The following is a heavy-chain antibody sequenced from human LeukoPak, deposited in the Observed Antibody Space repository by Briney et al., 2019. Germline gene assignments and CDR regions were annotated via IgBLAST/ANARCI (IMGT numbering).Heavy chain of an antibody. V-gene: IGHV1-69*04. D-gene: IGHD2-15*01. Sequence: GASVKVSCKASGGTFSSYAISWVRQAPGQGLEWMGRIIPILGIANYAQKFQGRVTITADKSTSTAYMELSSLRSEDTAVYYCARADIVVVVAATESAFDIWGQGTMVTVSS. J-gene: IGHJ3*02. CDR1: GGTFSSYA. CDR2: IIPILGIA. CDR3: ARADIVVVVAATESAFDI.